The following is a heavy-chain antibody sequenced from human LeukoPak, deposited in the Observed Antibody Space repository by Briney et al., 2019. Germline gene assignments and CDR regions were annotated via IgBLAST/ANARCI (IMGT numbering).Heavy chain of an antibody. V-gene: IGHV1-46*01. J-gene: IGHJ3*02. CDR3: ARDWGDYYDSSGPSYPVGAFDI. CDR2: INPSGGST. Sequence: PVASVKVSCKASGYTFTSYYMHWVRQAPGQGLEWTGIINPSGGSTSYAQKFQGRVTMTRDTSTSTVYMELSSLRSEDTAVHYCARDWGDYYDSSGPSYPVGAFDIWGQGTMVTVSS. D-gene: IGHD3-22*01. CDR1: GYTFTSYY.